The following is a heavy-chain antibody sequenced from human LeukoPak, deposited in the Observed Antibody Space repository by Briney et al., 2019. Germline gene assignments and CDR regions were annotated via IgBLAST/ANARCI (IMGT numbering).Heavy chain of an antibody. CDR3: AKDPRPRYCSSTSCYITGTIDY. CDR2: IRYDGSNK. V-gene: IGHV3-30*02. CDR1: GFTFSSYG. Sequence: GGSLRLSCAASGFTFSSYGMHWVRQAPGKGLEWVAFIRYDGSNKYYADSVKGRFTISRDNSKNTLYLQMNSLRAEDTAVYYCAKDPRPRYCSSTSCYITGTIDYWGQGTLVTVSS. J-gene: IGHJ4*02. D-gene: IGHD2-2*02.